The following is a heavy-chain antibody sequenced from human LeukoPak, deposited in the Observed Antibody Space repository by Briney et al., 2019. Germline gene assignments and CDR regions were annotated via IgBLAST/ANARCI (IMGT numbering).Heavy chain of an antibody. V-gene: IGHV3-21*04. CDR3: ARDEEEGYCSSTNCYPQYFQH. Sequence: GGSLRLYCAVSGFTFKSYSMNWVRQAPGKGLERVSSICSSGCYIYYADSVKGRFTISRDNAKNSLFLQMNSLRAEDTAVYYCARDEEEGYCSSTNCYPQYFQHWGRGTLVTVSS. D-gene: IGHD2-2*01. CDR2: ICSSGCYI. J-gene: IGHJ1*01. CDR1: GFTFKSYS.